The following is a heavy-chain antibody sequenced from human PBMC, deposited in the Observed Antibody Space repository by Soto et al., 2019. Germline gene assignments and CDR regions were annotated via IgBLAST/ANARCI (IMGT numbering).Heavy chain of an antibody. CDR2: ISYNGANT. CDR3: ARYIRGPTVFYFDF. CDR1: GFTFRSYA. D-gene: IGHD1-1*01. J-gene: IGHJ4*02. Sequence: LRLSCAASGFTFRSYAMTWVRQAPGQGLEWVSVISYNGANTYYADSVKGRFTIARDNSKGTVNLQMNTLRVEDTAVYYCARYIRGPTVFYFDFWGPGVLVTVSS. V-gene: IGHV3-23*01.